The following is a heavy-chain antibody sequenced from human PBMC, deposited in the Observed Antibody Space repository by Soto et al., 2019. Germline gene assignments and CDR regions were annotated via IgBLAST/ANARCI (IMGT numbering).Heavy chain of an antibody. CDR3: ARQLSQGGSYWGDYYGMDV. Sequence: QVQLVESGGGVVQPGRSLRLSCAASGFTFSSYAMHWVRQAPGKGLEWVAVISYDGSNKYYADSVKGRFTISRDNSKNTLYLQMNSLRAEDTAVYYCARQLSQGGSYWGDYYGMDVWGQGTTVTVSS. J-gene: IGHJ6*02. CDR1: GFTFSSYA. D-gene: IGHD1-26*01. CDR2: ISYDGSNK. V-gene: IGHV3-30-3*01.